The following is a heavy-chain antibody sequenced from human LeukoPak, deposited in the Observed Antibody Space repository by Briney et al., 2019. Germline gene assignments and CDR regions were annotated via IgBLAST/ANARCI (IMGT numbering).Heavy chain of an antibody. CDR1: GFTFSSYA. CDR3: ARQGTGRAFDI. D-gene: IGHD1-1*01. V-gene: IGHV3-21*01. CDR2: ISSSSSYI. Sequence: GRSLRLSCAASGFTFSSYAMHWVRQAPGKGLEWVSSISSSSSYIYYADSVKGRFTISRDNAKNSLYLQMNSLRAEDTAVYYCARQGTGRAFDIWGQGTMVTVSS. J-gene: IGHJ3*02.